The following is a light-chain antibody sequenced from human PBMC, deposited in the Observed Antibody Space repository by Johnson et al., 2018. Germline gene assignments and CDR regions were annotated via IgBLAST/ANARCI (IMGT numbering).Light chain of an antibody. J-gene: IGLJ1*01. CDR2: ENN. CDR3: GTWDSSLSAGNV. Sequence: QSVLTQPPSVSAAPGQKVTISCSGSSSHIGNNYVSWYQQLPGTAPKLLIYENNKRPSGIPDRFSGSKSGTSATLGITGLQTGDEADYYCGTWDSSLSAGNVVGTGTKVTGL. CDR1: SSHIGNNY. V-gene: IGLV1-51*02.